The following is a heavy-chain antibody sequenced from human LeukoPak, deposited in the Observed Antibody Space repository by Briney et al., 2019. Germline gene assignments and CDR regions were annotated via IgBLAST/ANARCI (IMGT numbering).Heavy chain of an antibody. Sequence: ASVKVSCKASGYTFTSYDINWVRQATGQGLEWMGWINPNSGGTNYAQKFQGRVTMTRDTSISTAYMELSRLRSDDTAVYYCARARPMVRGVIPSVWFDPWGQGTLVTVSS. V-gene: IGHV1-2*02. CDR1: GYTFTSYD. J-gene: IGHJ5*02. CDR2: INPNSGGT. D-gene: IGHD3-10*01. CDR3: ARARPMVRGVIPSVWFDP.